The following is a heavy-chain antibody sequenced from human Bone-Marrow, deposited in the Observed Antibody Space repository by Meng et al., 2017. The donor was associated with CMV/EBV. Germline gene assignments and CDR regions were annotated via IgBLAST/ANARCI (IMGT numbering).Heavy chain of an antibody. J-gene: IGHJ3*02. CDR1: GGTFSSYA. D-gene: IGHD3-16*01. CDR3: AKGSGGTHAFDI. CDR2: IIPILGIA. V-gene: IGHV1-69*10. Sequence: SVKVCKASGGTFSSYAIIWVRQAPGQGLEWMGGIIPILGIANYAQKFQGRVTITADKSASTAYMDLSSLRSEDTAVYYCAKGSGGTHAFDIWGQGTMITVSS.